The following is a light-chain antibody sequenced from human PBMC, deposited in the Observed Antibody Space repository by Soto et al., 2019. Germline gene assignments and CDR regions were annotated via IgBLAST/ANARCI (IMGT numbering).Light chain of an antibody. CDR2: GAS. CDR1: QSVSSN. V-gene: IGKV3D-15*01. Sequence: PGEGVTLSCRASQSVSSNYLTWSQHRPGQAPRLXFYGASTRATGIPARFSGSGAGTEFTLTISSLQSEDFAVYYCQQYNNWPPTFGQGTRLEIK. CDR3: QQYNNWPPT. J-gene: IGKJ5*01.